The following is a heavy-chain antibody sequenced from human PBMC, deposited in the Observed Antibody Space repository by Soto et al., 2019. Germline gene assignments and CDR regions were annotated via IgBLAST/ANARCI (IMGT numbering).Heavy chain of an antibody. J-gene: IGHJ6*02. CDR1: GYTFTGYY. V-gene: IGHV1-2*04. CDR3: ARARNHHPVVPADYYYYGMDV. D-gene: IGHD2-2*01. Sequence: ASVKVSCKASGYTFTGYYMHWVRQAPGQGLEWMGWINPNSGGTNYTQKFQGWVTMTRDTSISTAYMELSRLRSDDTAVYYCARARNHHPVVPADYYYYGMDVWGQGTTVTVSS. CDR2: INPNSGGT.